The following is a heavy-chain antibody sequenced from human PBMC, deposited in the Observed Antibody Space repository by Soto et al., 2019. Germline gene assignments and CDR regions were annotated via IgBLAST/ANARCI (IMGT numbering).Heavy chain of an antibody. CDR3: ARAVAGIIAGLDC. J-gene: IGHJ4*02. CDR2: INAGNGNT. Sequence: GASVKVSCKASGYTFTNYAMHWVRQAPGQRLEWMGWINAGNGNTKYSQKFQGRVSIATDTSASTAYMELSSLRSADTAVHFCARAVAGIIAGLDCWGQGTLVTVSS. D-gene: IGHD6-19*01. CDR1: GYTFTNYA. V-gene: IGHV1-3*01.